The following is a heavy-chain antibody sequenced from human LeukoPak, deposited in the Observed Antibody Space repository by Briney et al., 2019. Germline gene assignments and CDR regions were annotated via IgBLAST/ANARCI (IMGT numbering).Heavy chain of an antibody. J-gene: IGHJ3*02. CDR1: GFTFSSYG. CDR2: ISYDGSNK. Sequence: GGSLRLSCAASGFTFSSYGMHWVRQAPGKGLEWVAVISYDGSNKYYADSVKGRFTISRDNSKNTLYLQMNSLRAEDTAVYYCARDRTPGRVVTAIGVPDDAFDIWGQGTMVTVSS. V-gene: IGHV3-30*03. CDR3: ARDRTPGRVVTAIGVPDDAFDI. D-gene: IGHD2-21*02.